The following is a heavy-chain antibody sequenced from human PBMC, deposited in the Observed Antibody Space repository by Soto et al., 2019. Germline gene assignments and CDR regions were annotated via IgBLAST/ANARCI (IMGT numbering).Heavy chain of an antibody. CDR2: IIPIFGTA. J-gene: IGHJ5*01. Sequence: SVKDSCKASGGTFSSYAISWVRQAPGQGLEWMGGIIPIFGTANYAQKFQGRVTITADESTSTAYMELNSLRSEDTAVYYCAKDRFRGVPQDWFDSWSQGTLVIVSS. V-gene: IGHV1-69*13. CDR3: AKDRFRGVPQDWFDS. CDR1: GGTFSSYA. D-gene: IGHD2-8*01.